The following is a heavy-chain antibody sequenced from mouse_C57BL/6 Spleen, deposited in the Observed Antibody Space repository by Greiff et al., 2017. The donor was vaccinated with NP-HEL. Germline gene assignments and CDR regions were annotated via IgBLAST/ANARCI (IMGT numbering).Heavy chain of an antibody. CDR1: GYSFTGYY. CDR3: ARSELTGTDFDY. J-gene: IGHJ2*01. V-gene: IGHV1-42*01. CDR2: INPSTGGT. D-gene: IGHD4-1*01. Sequence: VQLQQSGPELVKPGASVKISCKASGYSFTGYYMNWVKQSPEKSLEWIGEINPSTGGTTYNQKFKAKATLTVDKSSSTAYMQLKSLTSEDSAVYYCARSELTGTDFDYWGQGTTLTVSS.